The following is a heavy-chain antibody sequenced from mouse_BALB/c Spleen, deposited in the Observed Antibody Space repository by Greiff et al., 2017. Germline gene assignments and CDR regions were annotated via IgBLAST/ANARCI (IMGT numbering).Heavy chain of an antibody. CDR3: ARHGANYYGSSYKGYFDY. J-gene: IGHJ2*01. V-gene: IGHV5-12-2*01. CDR1: GFTFSSYT. CDR2: ISNGGGST. Sequence: EVKLMESGGGLVKPGGSLKLSCGASGFTFSSYTMSWVRQTPEKRLEWVAYISNGGGSTYYPDTVKGRFTISRDNAKNTLYLQMSSLKSEDTAMYYCARHGANYYGSSYKGYFDYWGQGTTLTVSS. D-gene: IGHD1-1*01.